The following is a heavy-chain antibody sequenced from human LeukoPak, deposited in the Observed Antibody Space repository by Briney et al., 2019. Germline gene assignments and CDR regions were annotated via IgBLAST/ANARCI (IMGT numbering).Heavy chain of an antibody. Sequence: SETLSLTCTVSGGSIGSYFWSWIRQPPGKGLEWIGYIYYSGSANHNPSLKSRATISVDTSKNQFSLKLTSVTAADTAVYYCARENSNSWYLDYWGQGTLVTVSS. V-gene: IGHV4-59*01. J-gene: IGHJ4*02. CDR2: IYYSGSA. D-gene: IGHD6-13*01. CDR1: GGSIGSYF. CDR3: ARENSNSWYLDY.